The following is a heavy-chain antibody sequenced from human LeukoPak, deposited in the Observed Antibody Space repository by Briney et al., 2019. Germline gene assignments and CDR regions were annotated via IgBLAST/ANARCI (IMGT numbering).Heavy chain of an antibody. CDR1: GFTFSVYA. J-gene: IGHJ4*02. Sequence: GGSQRLSCAPSGFTFSVYAMSWARHAPGEGMEWVSTVSGSGGSIYYADSVKGRFSVSRDNSKNTVYQQMNSLRAEDTVVYYCAKRRDGDYGDFDYWGQGTLVTVSS. V-gene: IGHV3-23*01. CDR3: AKRRDGDYGDFDY. D-gene: IGHD4-17*01. CDR2: VSGSGGSI.